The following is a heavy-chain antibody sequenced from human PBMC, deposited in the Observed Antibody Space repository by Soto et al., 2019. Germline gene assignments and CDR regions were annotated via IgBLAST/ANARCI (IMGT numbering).Heavy chain of an antibody. Sequence: SVKVSCQASGYTFTSYDINWVRQATGQGLEWMGWMNPNSGNTGYAQKFQGRVTMTRNTSISTAYMELSSLRSEDTAVYYCASPGYSSGWSNDAFDIWGQGTMVTVSS. J-gene: IGHJ3*02. CDR1: GYTFTSYD. CDR3: ASPGYSSGWSNDAFDI. CDR2: MNPNSGNT. D-gene: IGHD6-19*01. V-gene: IGHV1-8*01.